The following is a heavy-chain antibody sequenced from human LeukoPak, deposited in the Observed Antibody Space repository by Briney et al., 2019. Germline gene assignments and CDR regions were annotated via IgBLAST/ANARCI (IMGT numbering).Heavy chain of an antibody. J-gene: IGHJ3*02. Sequence: ASVTVSCKASGYTFTGYYINWVRQAPGQGLEWMGWINPNSGDTNYAQKFQGRVSMTRDTSITTAYMELSRLRSDNTAVYYCARSEKLGEGQSFDIWGRGTMVTVSS. CDR1: GYTFTGYY. D-gene: IGHD1-26*01. V-gene: IGHV1-2*02. CDR2: INPNSGDT. CDR3: ARSEKLGEGQSFDI.